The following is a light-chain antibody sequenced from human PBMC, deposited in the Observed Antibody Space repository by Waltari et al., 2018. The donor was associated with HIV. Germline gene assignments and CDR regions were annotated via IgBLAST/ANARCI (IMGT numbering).Light chain of an antibody. J-gene: IGKJ5*01. Sequence: DIQMTQSPSTLSASVGDRVTITCRASQCVNYWLACYQQKPGRAPKLLFTRASSLESGVPSRFSGSGSGTEFSLTISSLKPDDFVTYYCQQYNNYPITFGQGTRLEIK. CDR1: QCVNYW. CDR3: QQYNNYPIT. CDR2: RAS. V-gene: IGKV1-5*03.